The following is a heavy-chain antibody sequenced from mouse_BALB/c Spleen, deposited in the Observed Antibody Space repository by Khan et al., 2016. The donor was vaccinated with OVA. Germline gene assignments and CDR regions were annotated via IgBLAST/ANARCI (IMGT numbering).Heavy chain of an antibody. D-gene: IGHD2-14*01. CDR2: INTSTGEP. CDR1: GYTFTNYG. V-gene: IGHV9-3*02. J-gene: IGHJ3*01. CDR3: ARRDYMYGSWFAY. Sequence: QIQLVQSGPELKKPGETVKISCKASGYTFTNYGMNWVKQAPGKGLKWMGWINTSTGEPTFAEEFKERFAFSLEASASTAYLQIRSLKNEDTATYFFARRDYMYGSWFAYWGQGTLVTVSA.